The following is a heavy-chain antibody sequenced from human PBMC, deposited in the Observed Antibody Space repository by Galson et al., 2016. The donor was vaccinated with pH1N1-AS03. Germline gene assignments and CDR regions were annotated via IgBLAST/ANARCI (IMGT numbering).Heavy chain of an antibody. V-gene: IGHV3-9*01. CDR3: AKSYHGYVFDI. Sequence: SLRLSCAASGFNFGNYAMHWVRQARGKGLEWVSGISWNSGTFDYADSVKGRFTISRDNAKNSLYLQMNSLTADDSALYYCAKSYHGYVFDIWGQGTMVTVSS. D-gene: IGHD2-21*01. CDR1: GFNFGNYA. CDR2: ISWNSGTF. J-gene: IGHJ3*02.